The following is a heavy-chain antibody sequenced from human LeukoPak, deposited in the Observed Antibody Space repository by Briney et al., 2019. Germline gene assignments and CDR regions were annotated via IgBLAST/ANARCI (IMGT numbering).Heavy chain of an antibody. CDR2: IIPIFGTA. CDR3: ARDWYYYDSSGYYKPDAFDI. Sequence: GASVKVSCKASGGTFSSYAISWVRQAPGQGLEWMGGIIPIFGTANYAQKFQGRVTITADESTSTAYMELSSLRSEDTAVYYCARDWYYYDSSGYYKPDAFDIWGEGTMVTVSS. V-gene: IGHV1-69*13. CDR1: GGTFSSYA. D-gene: IGHD3-22*01. J-gene: IGHJ3*02.